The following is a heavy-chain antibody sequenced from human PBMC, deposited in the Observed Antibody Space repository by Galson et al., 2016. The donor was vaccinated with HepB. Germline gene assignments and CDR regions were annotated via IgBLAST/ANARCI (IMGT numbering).Heavy chain of an antibody. V-gene: IGHV3-23*01. CDR1: GFTFGSYA. CDR3: ARHPAPWGIGDLGGPFDS. Sequence: SLRLSCAASGFTFGSYAMSWVRQAPGKGLQWVSSISGSGVTTSYADSVKGRFTISRENSRDTLYLEMNSLRAEDTAVYYCARHPAPWGIGDLGGPFDSWGQGTLVTVSS. CDR2: ISGSGVTT. J-gene: IGHJ5*01. D-gene: IGHD3-16*01.